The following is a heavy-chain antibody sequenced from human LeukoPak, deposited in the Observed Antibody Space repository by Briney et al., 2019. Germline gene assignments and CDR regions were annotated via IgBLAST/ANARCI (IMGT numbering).Heavy chain of an antibody. D-gene: IGHD5-24*01. CDR1: GDSITTYY. Sequence: PSETLSLTCTVSGDSITTYYWSWIRQPPGKGLEWIGNIHHSGRTNYNPSFKSRVTISVDTSKNQFSLKLSSVTAADTAVYYCARPRDGYNFGAFDIWGQGTLVSVSS. V-gene: IGHV4-59*08. CDR3: ARPRDGYNFGAFDI. CDR2: IHHSGRT. J-gene: IGHJ3*02.